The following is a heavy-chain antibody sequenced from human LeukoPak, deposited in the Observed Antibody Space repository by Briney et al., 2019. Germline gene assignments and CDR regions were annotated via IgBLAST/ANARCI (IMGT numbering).Heavy chain of an antibody. CDR3: VLPAAAGGIY. J-gene: IGHJ4*02. V-gene: IGHV3-23*01. CDR1: GFTFSNYA. Sequence: GGSLRLSCAASGFTFSNYAMNWVRQAPGKGLEWVSTISGSGGSTYYADSVKGRFTISRDNSKNTLYLQMNSLRAEDTAVYYCVLPAAAGGIYWGRGVLVTVSS. CDR2: ISGSGGST. D-gene: IGHD6-13*01.